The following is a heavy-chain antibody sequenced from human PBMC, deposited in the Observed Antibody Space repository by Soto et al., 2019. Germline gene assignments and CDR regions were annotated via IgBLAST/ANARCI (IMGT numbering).Heavy chain of an antibody. V-gene: IGHV3-53*01. CDR1: GFTVSSNY. J-gene: IGHJ5*02. Sequence: EVQLVESGGGLIQPGGSLRLSCVASGFTVSSNYMSWVRQAPGKGLEWVSVSYSGGSTDYADSVRGRFTISRDNSKNSLYLQMNSLRDEDTAVYYCAREVKYYDFWSGPENWFDPWGQGTLVTVSS. CDR2: SYSGGST. CDR3: AREVKYYDFWSGPENWFDP. D-gene: IGHD3-3*01.